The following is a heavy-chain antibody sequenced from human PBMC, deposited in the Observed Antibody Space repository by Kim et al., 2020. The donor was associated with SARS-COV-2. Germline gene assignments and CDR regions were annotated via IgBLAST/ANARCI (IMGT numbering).Heavy chain of an antibody. CDR3: ARAAYDILTGYYLDY. V-gene: IGHV4-59*01. Sequence: PALKSRVTISVDTAKNPFSLQLSSVTAADTAVYYCARAAYDILTGYYLDYWGQGTLVTVSS. J-gene: IGHJ4*02. D-gene: IGHD3-9*01.